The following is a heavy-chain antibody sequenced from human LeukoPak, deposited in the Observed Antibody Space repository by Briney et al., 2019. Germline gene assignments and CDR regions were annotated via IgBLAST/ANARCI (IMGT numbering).Heavy chain of an antibody. D-gene: IGHD1-14*01. CDR1: GGSIGIYY. CDR2: IYYSGST. V-gene: IGHV4-39*01. Sequence: PSETLSLTCTVSGGSIGIYYWSWIRQPPGKGLEWIGSIYYSGSTYYNPSLKSRVTISVDTSKNQFSLKLSSVTAADTAVYYCARLPDYYFDYWGQGTMVSVSS. CDR3: ARLPDYYFDY. J-gene: IGHJ4*02.